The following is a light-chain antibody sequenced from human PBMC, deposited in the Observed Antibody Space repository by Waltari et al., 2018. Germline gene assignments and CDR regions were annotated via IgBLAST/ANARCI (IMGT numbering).Light chain of an antibody. V-gene: IGKV4-1*01. J-gene: IGKJ1*01. CDR3: QQYYSTPRT. CDR1: QSVLYRSNNKDY. Sequence: DIVMTQSPDSLAVSLCERATTNCKSSQSVLYRSNNKDYLAWYQQKPGQPPKLLIYWASTRESGVPDRFSGSGSGTDFTLTISSLQAEDVAVYYCQQYYSTPRTFGQGTKVEIK. CDR2: WAS.